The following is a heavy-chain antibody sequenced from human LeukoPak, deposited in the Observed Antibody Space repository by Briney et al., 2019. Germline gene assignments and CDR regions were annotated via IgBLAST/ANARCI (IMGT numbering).Heavy chain of an antibody. J-gene: IGHJ5*02. CDR3: ARDPVPP. CDR2: IRYGGNTQ. D-gene: IGHD6-6*01. V-gene: IGHV3-30*02. CDR1: GFIFSNYG. Sequence: GGSLRLSCVGSGFIFSNYGVHWVRQAPGKGLEWVAFIRYGGNTQYYADSVRGRFTISRDNSKNSLYLQMSRLRPEDTALYYCARDPVPPWGQGTLVTVSS.